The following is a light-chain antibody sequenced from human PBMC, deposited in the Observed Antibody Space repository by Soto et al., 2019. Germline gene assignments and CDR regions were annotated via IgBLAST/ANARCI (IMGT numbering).Light chain of an antibody. J-gene: IGKJ1*01. Sequence: DIQMTQSPSTLSASVGDRVTITCRASQSVSNWLAWYQQKPGKAPELLIYDASSLDSGVPSRFSGSGSGTEFTLTISGLQPDDFATYFCQQYHSYSWTCGQGTKVEIK. CDR1: QSVSNW. V-gene: IGKV1-5*01. CDR2: DAS. CDR3: QQYHSYSWT.